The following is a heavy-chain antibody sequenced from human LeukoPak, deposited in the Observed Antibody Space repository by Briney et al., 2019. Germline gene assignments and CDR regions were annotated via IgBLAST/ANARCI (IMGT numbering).Heavy chain of an antibody. CDR3: RAVATTGDFDH. CDR2: INHSGST. D-gene: IGHD5-12*01. Sequence: SETLSLTCAVYGGSFSGYHWSWIRQPPGKGLEWIGEINHSGSTNYNPSLKSRVTISVDTSKNQFSLKLSSVTAADTAVYYCRAVATTGDFDHWGQGTLVTVSS. J-gene: IGHJ4*02. CDR1: GGSFSGYH. V-gene: IGHV4-34*03.